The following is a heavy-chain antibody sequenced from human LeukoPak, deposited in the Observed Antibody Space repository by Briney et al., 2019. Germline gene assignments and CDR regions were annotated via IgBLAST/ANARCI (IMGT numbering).Heavy chain of an antibody. Sequence: GGSLRLSCAASGFTFSSYAMHWVRQVPGKGLEYVSAISSSGGSTYYANSVKGRFTISRDNSKNALYLQMGSLRTEDMAIYYCARGPDVVLVSHWSFFDYWGQGTLVTVSS. V-gene: IGHV3-64*01. CDR1: GFTFSSYA. J-gene: IGHJ4*02. CDR3: ARGPDVVLVSHWSFFDY. CDR2: ISSSGGST. D-gene: IGHD2-8*02.